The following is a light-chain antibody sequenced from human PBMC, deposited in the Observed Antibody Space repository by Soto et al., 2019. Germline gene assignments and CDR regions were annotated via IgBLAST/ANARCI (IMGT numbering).Light chain of an antibody. J-gene: IGKJ4*01. CDR1: QTVRNNY. CDR3: QHSSSYQLP. CDR2: DAS. V-gene: IGKV3-20*01. Sequence: EFVLTQSPGTLSLSPGERATLSCRASQTVRNNYLAWYQQKPGQAPRLLIYDASSRATGIPDRFSGGGSGTDFTLTISRLEPEDFAVYYCQHSSSYQLPFGGGTKGDNK.